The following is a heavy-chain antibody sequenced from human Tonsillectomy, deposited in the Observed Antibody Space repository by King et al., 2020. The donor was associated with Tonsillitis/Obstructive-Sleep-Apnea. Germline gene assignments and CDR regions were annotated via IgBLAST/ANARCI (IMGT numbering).Heavy chain of an antibody. CDR3: ARVGYDSSGYYYDRANYYYYGMDV. D-gene: IGHD3-22*01. V-gene: IGHV3-21*01. Sequence: VQLVESGGGLVKPGGSLRLSCAASGFTFSSYSMNWVRQAPGKGLEWVSSISSSSSYIYYADSVKGRFTISRDNAKNSLYLQMNSLRAEDTAVYYCARVGYDSSGYYYDRANYYYYGMDVWGQGTTVTVSS. CDR2: ISSSSSYI. CDR1: GFTFSSYS. J-gene: IGHJ6*02.